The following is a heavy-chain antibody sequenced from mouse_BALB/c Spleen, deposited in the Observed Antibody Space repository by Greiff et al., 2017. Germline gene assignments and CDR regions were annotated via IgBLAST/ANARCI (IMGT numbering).Heavy chain of an antibody. CDR3: AIDGYYVMDY. V-gene: IGHV1-69*02. CDR2: IDPSDSET. J-gene: IGHJ4*01. Sequence: QVQLQQPGAELVKPGAPVKLSCKASGYTFTSYWMNWVKQRPGRGLEWIGRIDPSDSETHYNQKFKDKATLTVDKSSSTAYIQLSSLTSEDSAVYYCAIDGYYVMDYWGQGTSVTVSS. CDR1: GYTFTSYW. D-gene: IGHD2-3*01.